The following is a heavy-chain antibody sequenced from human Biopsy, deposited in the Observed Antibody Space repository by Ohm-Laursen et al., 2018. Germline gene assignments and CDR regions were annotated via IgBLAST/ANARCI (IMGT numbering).Heavy chain of an antibody. D-gene: IGHD3-22*01. CDR1: GESFNGYY. CDR2: INHSGRT. CDR3: VRGVDYYDPYHYYALDV. V-gene: IGHV4-34*01. Sequence: GTLSLTCAVYGESFNGYYWSWIRQTPGKGLEWIGEINHSGRTNYNPSLKSRVTISVNTSKNQFSLKVRSVTAADTAVYYCVRGVDYYDPYHYYALDVWGQGTAVTVSS. J-gene: IGHJ6*02.